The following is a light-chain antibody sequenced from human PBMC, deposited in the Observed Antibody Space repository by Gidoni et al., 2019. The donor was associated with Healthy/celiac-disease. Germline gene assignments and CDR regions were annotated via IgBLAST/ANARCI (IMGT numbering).Light chain of an antibody. CDR3: QQRSNWPPFT. J-gene: IGKJ3*01. CDR1: QSVSSY. V-gene: IGKV3-11*01. CDR2: DAS. Sequence: EIVLTQSPATLSLSPGERATLSCRASQSVSSYLAWFQQKPGQAPRLLIYDASNRATVIPARFSGSGSGTDFTLTISSLEPEDFAVYYCQQRSNWPPFTFXPXTKVDIK.